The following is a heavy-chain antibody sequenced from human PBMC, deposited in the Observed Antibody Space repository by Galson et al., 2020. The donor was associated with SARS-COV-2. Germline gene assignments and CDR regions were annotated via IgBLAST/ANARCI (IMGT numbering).Heavy chain of an antibody. J-gene: IGHJ6*02. CDR3: AKDGGDGYPPDYYDGMDV. CDR2: ISYDGSNK. V-gene: IGHV3-30*18. D-gene: IGHD3-16*01. CDR1: GFTFSSYG. Sequence: TGGSLRLSCAASGFTFSSYGMHWVRQAPGKGLEWVAVISYDGSNKYYADSVKGRFTISRDNSKNTLYLQMNSLRAEDTALYYCAKDGGDGYPPDYYDGMDVWGQGTTVTVSS.